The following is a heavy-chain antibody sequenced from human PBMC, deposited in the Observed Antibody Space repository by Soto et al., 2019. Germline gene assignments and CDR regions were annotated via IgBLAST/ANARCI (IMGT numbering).Heavy chain of an antibody. V-gene: IGHV4-59*01. CDR3: VREAYIGYGHAIDH. J-gene: IGHJ4*02. D-gene: IGHD5-12*01. Sequence: LSLTWAVAGGTIGTDYWSWIRQPPGKGLEWIGYNYHSGTTNYNPSLKSRVTISVDTSKNQFSLRLTSVTAADTAIYYCVREAYIGYGHAIDHWGQGILVTV. CDR1: GGTIGTDY. CDR2: NYHSGTT.